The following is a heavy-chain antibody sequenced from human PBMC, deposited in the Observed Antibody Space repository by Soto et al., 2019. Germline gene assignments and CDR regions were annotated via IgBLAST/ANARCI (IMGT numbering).Heavy chain of an antibody. CDR2: INPNTVAT. D-gene: IGHD2-15*01. Sequence: ASVKVSCKASGYTLTAYYMHWMRQAPGQGLEWMGWINPNTVATNYAQKVPGRVSLTRDTSNPPAYMGVSRRRSDHTAVYYCARDLGDMARALNWFDPWGQGTLVTVSS. CDR3: ARDLGDMARALNWFDP. CDR1: GYTLTAYY. J-gene: IGHJ5*01. V-gene: IGHV1-2*02.